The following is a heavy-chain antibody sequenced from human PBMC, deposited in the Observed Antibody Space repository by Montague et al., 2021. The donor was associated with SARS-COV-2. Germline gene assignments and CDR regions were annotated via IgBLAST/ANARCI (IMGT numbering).Heavy chain of an antibody. CDR2: ISDSGST. CDR1: GTSITSYY. J-gene: IGHJ6*02. Sequence: SETLSLTCSVSGTSITSYYWNWIRQPPGKGLELIGYISDSGSTNYSPSLKSRVTMSVDTSKNQMSLKLTSVTAAGTAVYYCARGCLSYFGAGSHCYGMDVWGQGTTVTVSS. V-gene: IGHV4-59*01. CDR3: ARGCLSYFGAGSHCYGMDV. D-gene: IGHD3-10*01.